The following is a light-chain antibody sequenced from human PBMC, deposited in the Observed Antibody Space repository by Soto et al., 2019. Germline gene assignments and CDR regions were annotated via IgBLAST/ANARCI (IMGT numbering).Light chain of an antibody. CDR1: TSNIGNNY. Sequence: QSVLTQPPSVSAAPGQQVTISCSGATSNIGNNYVSWYQQLPGIAPKLLIYDTNNRPSGIPDRFSGSKSGTSATLGITGLQTGDEAVYYCGAWDSSLSGVLFGGGTKLTVL. CDR2: DTN. CDR3: GAWDSSLSGVL. J-gene: IGLJ2*01. V-gene: IGLV1-51*01.